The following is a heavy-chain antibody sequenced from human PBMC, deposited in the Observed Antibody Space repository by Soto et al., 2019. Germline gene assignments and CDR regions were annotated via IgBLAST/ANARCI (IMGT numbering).Heavy chain of an antibody. CDR1: GYTFTSYG. CDR2: ISAYNGNT. V-gene: IGHV1-18*01. D-gene: IGHD3-10*01. J-gene: IGHJ5*02. CDR3: ARAQVLWLGELRRGWFDP. Sequence: ASVKVSCKASGYTFTSYGISWVRQAPGQGLEWMGWISAYNGNTNYAQKLQGRVTMTTDTSTGTAYMELRSLRSDDTAVYYCARAQVLWLGELRRGWFDPWGQGTLVTVSS.